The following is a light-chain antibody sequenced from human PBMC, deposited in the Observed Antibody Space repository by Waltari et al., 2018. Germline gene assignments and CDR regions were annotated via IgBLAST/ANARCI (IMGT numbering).Light chain of an antibody. Sequence: QSVLTQPPSVSGAPGQRVTISCTGSSSNIGAGYDVPGYQQLPGTVPKLLIDGTNKRPSGVPDRFSGSKSGTSASLAITGLQAEDEGDYYCQSYDRSLSGWVFGGGTKLTVL. J-gene: IGLJ3*02. V-gene: IGLV1-40*01. CDR1: SSNIGAGYD. CDR3: QSYDRSLSGWV. CDR2: GTN.